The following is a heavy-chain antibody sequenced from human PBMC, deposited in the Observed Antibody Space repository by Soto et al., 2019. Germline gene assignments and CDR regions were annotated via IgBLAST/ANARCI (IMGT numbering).Heavy chain of an antibody. Sequence: AETLSLTCTVSGDSISWYYWIWVRQTPEKGLEWVGYIYYNGNTQYNPSLKSRVTMSVDTSKKQFSLKLSSVTAADTAVYYCGRQGYCSNEICFGWFDPWGQGTLVTVAS. CDR1: GDSISWYY. CDR3: GRQGYCSNEICFGWFDP. D-gene: IGHD2-8*01. CDR2: IYYNGNT. J-gene: IGHJ5*02. V-gene: IGHV4-59*08.